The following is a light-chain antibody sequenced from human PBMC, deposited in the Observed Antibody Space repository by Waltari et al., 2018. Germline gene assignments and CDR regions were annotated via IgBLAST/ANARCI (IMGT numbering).Light chain of an antibody. Sequence: QSALTQIVSVSGSLGQLISISCYGMESEVGGYDFVPWYQQHPGKAPHLILYEVSNRPSGISNPFSSSKSANPASLTISSLPSSTEADYYCSSYTTSSPPGFFGTGTRVTLL. CDR1: ESEVGGYDF. CDR2: EVS. J-gene: IGLJ1*01. V-gene: IGLV2-14*01. CDR3: SSYTTSSPPGF.